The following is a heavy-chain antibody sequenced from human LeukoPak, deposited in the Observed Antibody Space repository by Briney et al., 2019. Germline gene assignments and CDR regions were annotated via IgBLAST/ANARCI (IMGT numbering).Heavy chain of an antibody. CDR1: GYTFTSYG. D-gene: IGHD1-1*01. J-gene: IGHJ5*02. V-gene: IGHV1-18*01. Sequence: ASVTVSCKASGYTFTSYGISWVRQAPGQGLEWMGWISAYNGNTNYAQKLQGRVTMTTDTSTSTAYMELRSLRSDDTAVYYCARDRLERALNWFDPWGQGTLVTVSS. CDR3: ARDRLERALNWFDP. CDR2: ISAYNGNT.